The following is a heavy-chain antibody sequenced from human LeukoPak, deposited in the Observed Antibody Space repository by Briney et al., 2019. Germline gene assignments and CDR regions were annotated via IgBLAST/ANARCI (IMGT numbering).Heavy chain of an antibody. J-gene: IGHJ5*02. CDR3: ARDSRFWSGYVHWFDP. CDR2: INPNSGGT. D-gene: IGHD3-3*01. V-gene: IGHV1-2*02. Sequence: ASVKVSCKASGYTFTGYYMHWVRQAPGQGLEWMGWINPNSGGTNYAQKFQGRVTMTRDTSISTAYMELSRLRSDDTAVYYCARDSRFWSGYVHWFDPWGQGTLVTVSS. CDR1: GYTFTGYY.